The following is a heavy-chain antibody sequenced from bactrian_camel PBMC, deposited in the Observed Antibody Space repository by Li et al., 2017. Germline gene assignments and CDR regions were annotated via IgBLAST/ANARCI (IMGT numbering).Heavy chain of an antibody. V-gene: IGHV3S40*01. CDR1: GFTFDNYD. D-gene: IGHD1*01. Sequence: VQLVESGGGRVQPGGSLQLSCTASGFTFDNYDMTWVRQAPGKGLEWVSTFTHSGATYYVDSVKGRFTISRDNAKNMVYLQMSSLKPEDTFVYHCVRDAGYWSFGYWGQGTQVTVS. CDR3: VRDAGYWSFGY. J-gene: IGHJ6*01. CDR2: FTHSGAT.